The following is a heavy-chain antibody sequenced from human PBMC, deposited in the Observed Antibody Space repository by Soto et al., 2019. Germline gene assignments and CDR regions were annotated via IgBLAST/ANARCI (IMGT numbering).Heavy chain of an antibody. CDR2: ISTSIDAT. J-gene: IGHJ4*02. Sequence: GGSLRPSCAAYGLAFSNYAIHWVRQAPGKGLEWVSSISTSIDATYYADSVKGRFTISRDDSKNTLYLQMNSLRAEDSAVYYCAKDRTVAARNFDYWGQGTQVTVSS. D-gene: IGHD6-6*01. V-gene: IGHV3-23*01. CDR3: AKDRTVAARNFDY. CDR1: GLAFSNYA.